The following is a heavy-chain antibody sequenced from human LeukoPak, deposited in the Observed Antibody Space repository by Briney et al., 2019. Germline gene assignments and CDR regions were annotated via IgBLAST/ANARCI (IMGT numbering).Heavy chain of an antibody. D-gene: IGHD3-16*01. CDR1: GFTLSGFA. CDR2: ISRSGEST. J-gene: IGHJ4*02. Sequence: GGTLRLSCAASGFTLSGFAMSWIRQAPGKGLEWVSSISRSGESTFYADSVRGRFTISRDNSKNTVSLQMESLRAEDTALHYCAKDYAVGSIDYWGQGTLVTVSS. V-gene: IGHV3-23*01. CDR3: AKDYAVGSIDY.